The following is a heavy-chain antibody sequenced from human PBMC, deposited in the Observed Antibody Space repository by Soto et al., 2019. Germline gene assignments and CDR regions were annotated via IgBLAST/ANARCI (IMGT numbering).Heavy chain of an antibody. CDR1: GGTISRYY. CDR3: ARDLWVYCGNDCYPLDV. Sequence: QVQLQESGPGLVKPSETLSLTCTVSGGTISRYYWSWIRQPPGKGLEWIGYMYNTGSTVYNPSFKSRVTISVDTSKNQFSLKLNAVTSADTAVYYCARDLWVYCGNDCYPLDVWGQGTTVTVSS. CDR2: MYNTGST. J-gene: IGHJ6*02. D-gene: IGHD2-21*02. V-gene: IGHV4-59*01.